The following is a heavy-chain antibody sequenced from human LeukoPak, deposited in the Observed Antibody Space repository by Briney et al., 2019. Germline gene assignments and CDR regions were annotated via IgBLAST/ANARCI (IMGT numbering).Heavy chain of an antibody. CDR2: INPNSGGT. D-gene: IGHD4-17*01. J-gene: IGHJ5*02. CDR1: GYTFTGYY. V-gene: IGHV1-2*02. Sequence: ASVKVSCKASGYTFTGYYMHWVRQAPGQGLEWMGWINPNSGGTNYAQKFQGRVTMTRDTSISTAYMELSRLRSDDTAVYYCARDGIMTTVTEPPTNWFDPWGLGTLVTVSS. CDR3: ARDGIMTTVTEPPTNWFDP.